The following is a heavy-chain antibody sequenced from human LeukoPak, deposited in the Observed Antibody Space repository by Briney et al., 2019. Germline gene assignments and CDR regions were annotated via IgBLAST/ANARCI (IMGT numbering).Heavy chain of an antibody. CDR1: GFTPSSYA. V-gene: IGHV3-23*01. CDR2: ISGSGGGT. J-gene: IGHJ4*02. Sequence: GGSLRLSCAASGFTPSSYAMSWVRQAPGKGLEWVSAISGSGGGTYYADSVKGRFTISRDNSKNTLYLQMNSLRAEDTAVYYCAKDKWYSSSWYSFWDYWGQGTLVTVSS. CDR3: AKDKWYSSSWYSFWDY. D-gene: IGHD6-13*01.